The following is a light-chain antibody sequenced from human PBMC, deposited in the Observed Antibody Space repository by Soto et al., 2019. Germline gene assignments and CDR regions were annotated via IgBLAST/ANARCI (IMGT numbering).Light chain of an antibody. CDR3: QQYENLPPT. CDR1: QDIANS. V-gene: IGKV1-33*01. Sequence: DIPMTQSPSSLSASIGDRVILTCQASQDIANSLNWYQHKPGKAPKLLIYDASNLERGVPARFSGSGSGTDFSFTISRLQPEDIATYYCQQYENLPPTFGQGTRLEIK. J-gene: IGKJ5*01. CDR2: DAS.